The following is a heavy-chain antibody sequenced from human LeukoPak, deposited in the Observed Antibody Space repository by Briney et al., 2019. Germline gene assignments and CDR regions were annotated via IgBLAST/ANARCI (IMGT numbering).Heavy chain of an antibody. Sequence: GGSLRLSCAASGFTFRSHWMHWVRQAPGKGLVWVSRINSDGSTTSYADSVKGRFTISGDNAKNSLHLQMNSLRAEDTALYYCARKQWAYYYDSSGYPNFDYWGQGTLVTVSS. D-gene: IGHD3-22*01. CDR3: ARKQWAYYYDSSGYPNFDY. V-gene: IGHV3-74*01. CDR2: INSDGSTT. CDR1: GFTFRSHW. J-gene: IGHJ4*02.